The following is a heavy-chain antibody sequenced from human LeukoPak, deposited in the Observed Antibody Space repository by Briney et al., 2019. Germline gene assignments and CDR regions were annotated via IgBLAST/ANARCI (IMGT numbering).Heavy chain of an antibody. CDR2: IYYSGST. CDR3: ARQRIAVTFDY. J-gene: IGHJ4*02. V-gene: IGHV4-59*08. D-gene: IGHD6-19*01. CDR1: GGSISSYY. Sequence: SETLSLTCTVSGGSISSYYWSWIQQPPGKGLEWIGYIYYSGSTSHGPSLTSRVTISVDTSKNQFSLRLTSVTAADTAVYYCARQRIAVTFDYWGQGTLVTVSS.